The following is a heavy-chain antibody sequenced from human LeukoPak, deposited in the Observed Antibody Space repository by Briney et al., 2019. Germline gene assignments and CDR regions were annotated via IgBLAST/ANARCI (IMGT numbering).Heavy chain of an antibody. CDR2: IYHSGST. D-gene: IGHD3-3*01. J-gene: IGHJ4*02. CDR1: NYSIISDYY. Sequence: SETLSLTCTVSNYSIISDYYWGWIRQAPGKGLEWIGTIYHSGSTFYNPSLSSRVTISVDTSKNQFSLKLTSVSAADTAVYFCAMRFSHGPFDYWGQGTLVTVSS. CDR3: AMRFSHGPFDY. V-gene: IGHV4-38-2*02.